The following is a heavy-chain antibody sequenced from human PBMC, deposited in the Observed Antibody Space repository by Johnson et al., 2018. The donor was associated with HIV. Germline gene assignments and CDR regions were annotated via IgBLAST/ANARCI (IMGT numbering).Heavy chain of an antibody. CDR1: GFTFSS. D-gene: IGHD1-26*01. V-gene: IGHV3-30*03. CDR2: ISHDGSHK. CDR3: ASGGSRYSGSYLSDAFDI. Sequence: QMLLVESGGGVVQPGRSLRLSCAASGFTFSSMHWDRQAPGQGLEWVAVISHDGSHKYYADSVMGRFTISRDNAKNTLYLQMNSLRAEDTAVYYCASGGSRYSGSYLSDAFDIWGQGTMVTVSS. J-gene: IGHJ3*02.